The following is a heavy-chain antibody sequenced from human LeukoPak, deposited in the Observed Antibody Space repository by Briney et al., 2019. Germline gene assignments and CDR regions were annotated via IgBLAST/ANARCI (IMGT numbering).Heavy chain of an antibody. V-gene: IGHV3-33*01. D-gene: IGHD3-10*01. CDR3: ARDAPIPYYYGSGSSYGMDV. Sequence: GRSLRLSCAASGFTFSSYGMHWVRQAPGKGLEWEAVIWYDGSNKYYADSVKGRFTISRDNSENTLYLQMNSLRAEDTAVYYCARDAPIPYYYGSGSSYGMDVWGQGTTVTVSS. CDR2: IWYDGSNK. CDR1: GFTFSSYG. J-gene: IGHJ6*02.